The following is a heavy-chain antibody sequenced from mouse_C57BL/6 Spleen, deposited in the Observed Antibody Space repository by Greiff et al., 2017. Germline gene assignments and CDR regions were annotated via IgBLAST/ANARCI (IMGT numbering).Heavy chain of an antibody. CDR1: GYTFTSYW. D-gene: IGHD4-1*01. J-gene: IGHJ4*01. CDR3: ARRGKLGEAMDY. V-gene: IGHV1-64*01. Sequence: VQLQQPGAELVKPGASVKLSCKASGYTFTSYWMHWVKQRPGQGLEWIGMIHPNSGSTNYNEKFKSKATLTVDKSSSTAYMQLSSLTSEDSAVYYCARRGKLGEAMDYWGQGTSVTVSS. CDR2: IHPNSGST.